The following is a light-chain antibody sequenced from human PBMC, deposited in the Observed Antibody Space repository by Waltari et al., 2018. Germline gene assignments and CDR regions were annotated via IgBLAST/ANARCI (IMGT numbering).Light chain of an antibody. CDR1: SSDIGNSNF. CDR3: NSYTTGSTLTVI. Sequence: QSALTQPASVSGSPGQSITIPCTGTSSDIGNSNFVSWYQHNPGKAPKLIIYDVSNRPSGVSNRFSGSWSGNTASLTISGLQAEDEADYYCNSYTTGSTLTVIFGGGTKLTVL. CDR2: DVS. V-gene: IGLV2-14*03. J-gene: IGLJ2*01.